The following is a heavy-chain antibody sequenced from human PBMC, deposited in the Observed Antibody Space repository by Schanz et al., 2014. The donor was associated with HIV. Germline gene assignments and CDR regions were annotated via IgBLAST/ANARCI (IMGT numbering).Heavy chain of an antibody. CDR3: VLPSAKIVGGLGEHYFDH. V-gene: IGHV3-7*01. Sequence: EVHLVESGGGLVQSGGSLRLSCAASGFSFSNFWVTWVRQAPGKRLEWVANIKQDESEKYYADSVKGRFTISRDNAKNSLYLQMNSLRAEDTAVYYCVLPSAKIVGGLGEHYFDHGGQGTLVTVSS. CDR2: IKQDESEK. CDR1: GFSFSNFW. J-gene: IGHJ4*02. D-gene: IGHD1-26*01.